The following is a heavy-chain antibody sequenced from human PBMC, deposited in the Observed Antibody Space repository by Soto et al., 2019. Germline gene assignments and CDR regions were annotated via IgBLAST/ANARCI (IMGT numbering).Heavy chain of an antibody. CDR2: IWYDGSNK. CDR1: GXXXXSXG. J-gene: IGHJ4*02. V-gene: IGHV3-33*01. D-gene: IGHD4-17*01. Sequence: QVQLVESGGGVVQPGXSLXXSCAXXGXXXXSXGMHWVRQAPGKGLEWVAVIWYDGSNKYYADSVKGRFTISRDNSKNTLYLQMNSLRAEDTAVYYCARDLAPPSLNDYGDYGVDYWGQGTLVTVSS. CDR3: ARDLAPPSLNDYGDYGVDY.